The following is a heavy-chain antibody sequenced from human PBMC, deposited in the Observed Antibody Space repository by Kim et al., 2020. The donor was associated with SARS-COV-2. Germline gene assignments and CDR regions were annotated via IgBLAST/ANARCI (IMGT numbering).Heavy chain of an antibody. CDR1: GFTVSSNY. CDR3: ATSEGGPSYFDY. V-gene: IGHV3-53*01. CDR2: IYSGGST. D-gene: IGHD3-16*01. J-gene: IGHJ4*02. Sequence: GGSLRLSCAASGFTVSSNYMSWVRQAPGKGLEWVSVIYSGGSTYYADSVKGRFTISRDNSKNTLYLQMNSLRAEDTAVYYCATSEGGPSYFDYWGQGTLVTVSS.